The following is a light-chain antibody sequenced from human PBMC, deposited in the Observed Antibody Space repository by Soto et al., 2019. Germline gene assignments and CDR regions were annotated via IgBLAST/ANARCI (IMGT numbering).Light chain of an antibody. Sequence: QTVVTQEPSLTVSPGGTVTLTCGSSTGAVTSGHYPYWFQQKPGQAPRTPIYDTNNKHSWTPARFSGSLLGGKAALTLSGAQPEDEADYYCLLSYSGALVFGGGTKLTVL. J-gene: IGLJ2*01. V-gene: IGLV7-46*01. CDR2: DTN. CDR1: TGAVTSGHY. CDR3: LLSYSGALV.